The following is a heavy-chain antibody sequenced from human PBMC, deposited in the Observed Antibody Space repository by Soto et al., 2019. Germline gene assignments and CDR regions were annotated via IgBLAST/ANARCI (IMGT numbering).Heavy chain of an antibody. J-gene: IGHJ3*02. CDR3: TTVIREFYYDRSGYYRGDAFDI. D-gene: IGHD3-22*01. CDR2: IKSKTDGGTT. Sequence: GGSLRLSCAASGFTFSNAWMSWVRQAPGKGLEWVGRIKSKTDGGTTDYAAPVKGRFTISRDDSKNTLYLQMNSLKTEDTAVYYCTTVIREFYYDRSGYYRGDAFDIWGQGTRVTVSS. CDR1: GFTFSNAW. V-gene: IGHV3-15*01.